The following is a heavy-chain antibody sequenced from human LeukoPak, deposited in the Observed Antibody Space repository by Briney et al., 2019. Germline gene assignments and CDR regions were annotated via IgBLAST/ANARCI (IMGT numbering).Heavy chain of an antibody. Sequence: GSLRLSCAASGFPFRNYAMHWVRQAPGRGLEYVSAISSNGGITYYANSVKGRFTISRDNAKNSLYLQVNSLRAEDTAVYYCARSGRPATGTGTDYWGQGTLVTVSS. J-gene: IGHJ4*02. V-gene: IGHV3-64*01. CDR1: GFPFRNYA. CDR3: ARSGRPATGTGTDY. CDR2: ISSNGGIT. D-gene: IGHD6-13*01.